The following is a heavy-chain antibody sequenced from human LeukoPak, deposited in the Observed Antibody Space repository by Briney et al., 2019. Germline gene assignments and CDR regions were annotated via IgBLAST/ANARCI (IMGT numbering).Heavy chain of an antibody. V-gene: IGHV1-8*01. CDR1: GYTFTSYD. Sequence: ASVKLSCKASGYTFTSYDINWGRQATGQGLEWMGWMNPNSGNTGYAQKFQGRVTMTRNTSISTAYMELSSLRSEDTAVYYCAREYGSGSYTGFYYYYYGMDVWGQGTTVTVSS. D-gene: IGHD3-10*01. CDR3: AREYGSGSYTGFYYYYYGMDV. CDR2: MNPNSGNT. J-gene: IGHJ6*02.